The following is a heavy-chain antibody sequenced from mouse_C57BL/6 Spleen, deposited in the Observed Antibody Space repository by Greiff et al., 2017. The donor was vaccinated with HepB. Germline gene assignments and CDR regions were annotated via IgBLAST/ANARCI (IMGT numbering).Heavy chain of an antibody. CDR1: GYSFTGYY. V-gene: IGHV1-42*01. CDR2: INPSTGGT. D-gene: IGHD2-3*01. CDR3: ARKYGYYSWFAY. Sequence: VQPQQSGPELVKPGASVKISCKASGYSFTGYYMNWVKQSPEKSLEWIGEINPSTGGTTYNQKFKAKATLTVDKSSSTAYMQLKSLTSEDSAVYYCARKYGYYSWFAYWGQGTLVTVSA. J-gene: IGHJ3*01.